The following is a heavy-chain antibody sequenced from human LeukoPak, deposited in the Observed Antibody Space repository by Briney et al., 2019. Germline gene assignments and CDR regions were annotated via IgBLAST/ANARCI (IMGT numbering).Heavy chain of an antibody. J-gene: IGHJ4*02. CDR1: GYTFTGYY. Sequence: ASVKVSCKASGYTFTGYYMHWVRQAPGQGLEWMGWINPNSGRTNYAQKFQGRVTMTRDTSISTAYMELSRLRSDDTAVYYCARDQDVYCSSTSCYDYWGQGTLVTVSS. CDR2: INPNSGRT. D-gene: IGHD2-2*01. CDR3: ARDQDVYCSSTSCYDY. V-gene: IGHV1-2*02.